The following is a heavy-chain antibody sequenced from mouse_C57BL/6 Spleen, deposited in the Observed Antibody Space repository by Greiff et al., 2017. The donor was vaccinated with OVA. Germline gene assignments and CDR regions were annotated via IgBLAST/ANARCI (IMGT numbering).Heavy chain of an antibody. Sequence: VQLQESGPGLVQPSQSLSITCTVSGFSLTSYGVHWVRQSPGKGLEWLGVIWRGGSTDYNAAFMSRLSITKDNSKSQVFFKMNSLQADDTAIYYCAKTPYDYDVGYYAMDYWGQGTSVTVSS. D-gene: IGHD2-4*01. J-gene: IGHJ4*01. CDR3: AKTPYDYDVGYYAMDY. CDR2: IWRGGST. CDR1: GFSLTSYG. V-gene: IGHV2-5*01.